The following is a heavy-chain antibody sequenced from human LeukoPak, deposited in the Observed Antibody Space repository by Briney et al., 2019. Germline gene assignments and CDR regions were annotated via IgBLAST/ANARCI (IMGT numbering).Heavy chain of an antibody. V-gene: IGHV3-21*04. Sequence: PGGSLRLSCAASGFTFSSYSMNWVRQAPGKGLEWVSSISSSSSYIYYADSAKGRFTISRDNAKNSLYLQMNSLRAEDTAIYYCAKDRPNYYDSSGHYYRRDGDYWGQGTLVTVSS. J-gene: IGHJ4*02. CDR3: AKDRPNYYDSSGHYYRRDGDY. CDR1: GFTFSSYS. CDR2: ISSSSSYI. D-gene: IGHD3-22*01.